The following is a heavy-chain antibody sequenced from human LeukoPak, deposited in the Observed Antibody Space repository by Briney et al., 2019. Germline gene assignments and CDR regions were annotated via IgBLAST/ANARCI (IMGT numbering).Heavy chain of an antibody. Sequence: GGSLRLSCAASGNYWMHWVRQAPGKGLVWVSHINSDGSWTSYADSVKGRFTISKDNAKNTLYLQMNSLRAEDTAVYYCVSFYETYWGRGTLVTVSS. J-gene: IGHJ4*02. CDR2: INSDGSWT. D-gene: IGHD2/OR15-2a*01. CDR3: VSFYETY. V-gene: IGHV3-74*01. CDR1: GNYW.